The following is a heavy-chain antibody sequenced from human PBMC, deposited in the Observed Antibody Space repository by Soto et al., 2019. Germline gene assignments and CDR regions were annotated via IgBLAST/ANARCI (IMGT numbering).Heavy chain of an antibody. Sequence: EVQLVESGGGLVQPGGSLKLSCAASGFTFSGSAMHWVRQASVKGLEWVGRIRSKANNYATAYGASVKGMFTISRDDSKTTAYLQMNSLKTEDTAVYSCSRQASDFWSGKPQYYMDVWGKVTTVTVSS. CDR2: IRSKANNYAT. CDR1: GFTFSGSA. D-gene: IGHD3-3*01. J-gene: IGHJ6*03. V-gene: IGHV3-73*01. CDR3: SRQASDFWSGKPQYYMDV.